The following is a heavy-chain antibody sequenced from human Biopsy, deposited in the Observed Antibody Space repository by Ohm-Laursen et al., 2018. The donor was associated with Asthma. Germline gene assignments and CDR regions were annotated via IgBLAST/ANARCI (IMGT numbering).Heavy chain of an antibody. D-gene: IGHD6-19*01. CDR2: ISWNSATI. CDR3: ARGDSSGWSQYYFDY. CDR1: GFKFDEYT. Sequence: SLRLSCTASGFKFDEYTMHWVRQAPGKGLEWVSGISWNSATIGYADSVEGRFTISRDNAKNSVFLHMDSLRAEDTAVYYCARGDSSGWSQYYFDYWGQGTLVTVSS. V-gene: IGHV3-9*01. J-gene: IGHJ4*02.